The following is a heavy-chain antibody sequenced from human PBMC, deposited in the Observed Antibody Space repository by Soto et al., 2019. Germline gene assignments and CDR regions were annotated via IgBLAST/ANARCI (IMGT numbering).Heavy chain of an antibody. V-gene: IGHV6-1*01. CDR1: GDSVSSNSAA. D-gene: IGHD3-16*02. CDR3: ARAPAYYDYVWGSYRPPGRRDAFDI. Sequence: PSQTLSLTCVISGDSVSSNSAAWNWIRQSPSRGLEWLGRTYYRSKWYNDYAVSVKSRITINPDTSKNQFSLHLNSVTPEDTAVYYCARAPAYYDYVWGSYRPPGRRDAFDIWGQGTMVTVSS. J-gene: IGHJ3*02. CDR2: TYYRSKWYN.